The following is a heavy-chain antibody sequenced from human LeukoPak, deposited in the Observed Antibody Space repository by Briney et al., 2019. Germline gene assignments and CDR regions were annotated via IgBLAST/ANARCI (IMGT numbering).Heavy chain of an antibody. J-gene: IGHJ3*02. CDR3: AWGYDSAYDAFDI. D-gene: IGHD2-2*01. V-gene: IGHV5-51*01. Sequence: GESLKISCKGFGYSFRDYWIGWVRQMPGKGLEWMGIIYPGDSDTRYSPSFQGQVTISADKSISTAYLQWSSLKASDTAMYYCAWGYDSAYDAFDIWGQGTMVTVSS. CDR2: IYPGDSDT. CDR1: GYSFRDYW.